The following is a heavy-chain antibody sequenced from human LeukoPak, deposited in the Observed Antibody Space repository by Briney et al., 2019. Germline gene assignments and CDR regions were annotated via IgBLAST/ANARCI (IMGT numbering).Heavy chain of an antibody. J-gene: IGHJ1*01. CDR2: MYSVGST. Sequence: GGSLGLSCAVSGYTVSSNYTSWVRHAPGKGREWGSVMYSVGSTNYSESVKGRFTISRDNSKNTLYLQMNSLRAEGTAVYYCARDTEDRGEHWGQGTLVTVSS. V-gene: IGHV3-66*01. D-gene: IGHD3-10*01. CDR3: ARDTEDRGEH. CDR1: GYTVSSNY.